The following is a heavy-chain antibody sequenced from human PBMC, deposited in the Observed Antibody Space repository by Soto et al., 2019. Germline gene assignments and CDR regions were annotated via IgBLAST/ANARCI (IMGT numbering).Heavy chain of an antibody. J-gene: IGHJ4*02. Sequence: QVQLQESGPGLVKPSETLSLTCTVSGASINSGDYYWSWIRQAPGKGLEWIGHIYYSGSTYYKPSLKSRVTISIDTSKTQFSLKLTSVTAADTALYYCARVGFTYGTASVWGQGTQVTVSS. CDR2: IYYSGST. CDR1: GASINSGDYY. CDR3: ARVGFTYGTASV. D-gene: IGHD1-26*01. V-gene: IGHV4-30-4*01.